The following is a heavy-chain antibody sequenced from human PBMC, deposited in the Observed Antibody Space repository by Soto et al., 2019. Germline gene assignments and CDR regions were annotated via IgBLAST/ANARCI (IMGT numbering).Heavy chain of an antibody. J-gene: IGHJ6*02. CDR3: ARGLWYNWNYGYYYGMDV. V-gene: IGHV4-34*01. D-gene: IGHD1-7*01. Sequence: PSETLSLTCAVYGGSFSGYYWSWIRQPPGKGLEWIGEINHSGSTNYNPSLKSRVTISVDTSKNQFSLKLSSVTAADTAVYYCARGLWYNWNYGYYYGMDVSGQGTTVTVSS. CDR1: GGSFSGYY. CDR2: INHSGST.